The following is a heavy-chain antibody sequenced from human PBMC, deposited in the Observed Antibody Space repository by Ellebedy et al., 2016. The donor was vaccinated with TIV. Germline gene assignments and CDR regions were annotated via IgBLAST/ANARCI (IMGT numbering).Heavy chain of an antibody. Sequence: SETLSLXXTVSGGSISSSSYYWGWIRQPPGKGLEWIGSIYYSGSTYYNPSLKSRVTISVDTSKNQFSLKLSSVTAADMAVYYCAAIQGGADYWGQGTLVTVSS. J-gene: IGHJ4*02. CDR3: AAIQGGADY. V-gene: IGHV4-39*01. CDR2: IYYSGST. CDR1: GGSISSSSYY. D-gene: IGHD3-16*01.